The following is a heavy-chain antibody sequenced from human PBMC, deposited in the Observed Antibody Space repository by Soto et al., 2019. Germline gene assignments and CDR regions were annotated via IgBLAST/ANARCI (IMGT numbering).Heavy chain of an antibody. CDR3: VRDDADCAY. CDR1: GNTLSDIS. CDR2: FDPEDGET. J-gene: IGHJ4*02. Sequence: QVQLVQSGAEVKKPGASVKVSCKVAGNTLSDISMHWVRQAPGKGLEWMGGFDPEDGETDYAQKFQGRLTMTEDTSTETAYMELSSLTFEDTAVYFCVRDDADCAYWGQGTLVTVSS. V-gene: IGHV1-24*01.